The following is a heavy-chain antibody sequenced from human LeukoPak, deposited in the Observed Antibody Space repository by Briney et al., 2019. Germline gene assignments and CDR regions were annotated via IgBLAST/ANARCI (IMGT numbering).Heavy chain of an antibody. V-gene: IGHV4-59*12. Sequence: SETLSLTCTVSGGSISSYYWSWIRQPPGKGLEWIGYIYYSGSTNYNPSLKSRVTISVDTSKNQFSLKLSSVTAADTAVYYCARGVRYFDWLLPYYYYGMGVWGQGTTVTVSS. CDR1: GGSISSYY. D-gene: IGHD3-9*01. CDR2: IYYSGST. CDR3: ARGVRYFDWLLPYYYYGMGV. J-gene: IGHJ6*02.